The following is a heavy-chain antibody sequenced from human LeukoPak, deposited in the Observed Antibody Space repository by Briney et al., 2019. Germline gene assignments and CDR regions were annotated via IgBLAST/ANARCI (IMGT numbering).Heavy chain of an antibody. CDR3: AKVEQQWLDHTRLDY. V-gene: IGHV3-23*01. Sequence: RTGGSLRLSCAASGFTFSDYYMSWIRQAPGKGLEWVSAISGSGGSTYYADSVKGRFTISRDNSKNTLYLQMNSLRAEDTAVYYCAKVEQQWLDHTRLDYWGQGTLVTVSS. CDR1: GFTFSDYY. J-gene: IGHJ4*02. CDR2: ISGSGGST. D-gene: IGHD6-19*01.